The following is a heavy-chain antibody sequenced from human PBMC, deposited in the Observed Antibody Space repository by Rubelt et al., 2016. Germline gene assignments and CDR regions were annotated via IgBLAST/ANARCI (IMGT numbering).Heavy chain of an antibody. V-gene: IGHV1-3*01. CDR3: AGVNWGSGWSNNWFDP. CDR1: GYTFTSYA. J-gene: IGHJ5*02. CDR2: INAGNGNT. Sequence: QVQLVQSGAEVKKPGASVKVSCKASGYTFTSYAMHWVRQAPGQRLEWMGWINAGNGNTKYSQKFAGRVTITGETAAGAAYMERSSVRSEGTAGYYCAGVNWGSGWSNNWFDPWGQGTLVTVSS. D-gene: IGHD6-19*01.